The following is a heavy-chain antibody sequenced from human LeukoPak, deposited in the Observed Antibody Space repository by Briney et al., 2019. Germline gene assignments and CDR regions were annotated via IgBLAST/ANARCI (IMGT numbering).Heavy chain of an antibody. V-gene: IGHV3-23*01. CDR1: GFTFSSYD. CDR2: ISGSGGST. Sequence: GGSLRLSCAASGFTFSSYDMSWVRQAPGKGLEWVSAISGSGGSTYYADSVKGRFTISRDNSKNTLYLQMNSLRAEDTAVYYCAEVSGVVVVNYYYYMDVWGKGTTVTVSS. J-gene: IGHJ6*03. CDR3: AEVSGVVVVNYYYYMDV. D-gene: IGHD2-15*01.